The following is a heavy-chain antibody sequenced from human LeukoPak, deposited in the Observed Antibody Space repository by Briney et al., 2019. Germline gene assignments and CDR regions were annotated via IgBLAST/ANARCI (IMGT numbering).Heavy chain of an antibody. V-gene: IGHV3-21*01. CDR2: MTSSSDYM. J-gene: IGHJ4*02. Sequence: KPGGSLRLSCAASGFTFSTYSMNWVRQAPGKGLEWVSSMTSSSDYMSYADSVKGRFTISRDNARNSLYLQMTSLRAEDTAVYYCARETHTYEFDYWGQGTLVTVSS. D-gene: IGHD5-18*01. CDR3: ARETHTYEFDY. CDR1: GFTFSTYS.